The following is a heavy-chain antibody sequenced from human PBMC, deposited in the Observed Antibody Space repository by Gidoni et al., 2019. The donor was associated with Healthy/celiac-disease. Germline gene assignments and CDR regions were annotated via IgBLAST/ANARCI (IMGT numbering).Heavy chain of an antibody. D-gene: IGHD3-9*01. CDR3: TTDRAYDILTGYYKSFDY. CDR1: GFTFSNAW. Sequence: EVQLVESGGGLVKPGGSLRLSCAASGFTFSNAWMSWVRQAPGKGLEWVGRIKSKTDGGTTDYAAPVKGRFTISRDDSKNTLYLQMNSLKTEDTAVYYCTTDRAYDILTGYYKSFDYWGQGTLVTVSS. CDR2: IKSKTDGGTT. J-gene: IGHJ4*02. V-gene: IGHV3-15*01.